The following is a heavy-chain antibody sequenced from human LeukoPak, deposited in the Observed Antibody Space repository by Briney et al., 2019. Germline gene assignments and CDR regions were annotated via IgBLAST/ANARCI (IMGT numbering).Heavy chain of an antibody. Sequence: ASVKVSCKASGYTFTNYYMHWVRQAPGQGLEWMGIINPSGGSTSSAQKFQGRVTMTRDTSTSTVYMELSSLRFEDTAVYYCVRVSHSSGSDWGQGTLVTVSS. D-gene: IGHD6-19*01. CDR3: VRVSHSSGSD. CDR1: GYTFTNYY. V-gene: IGHV1-46*01. CDR2: INPSGGST. J-gene: IGHJ4*02.